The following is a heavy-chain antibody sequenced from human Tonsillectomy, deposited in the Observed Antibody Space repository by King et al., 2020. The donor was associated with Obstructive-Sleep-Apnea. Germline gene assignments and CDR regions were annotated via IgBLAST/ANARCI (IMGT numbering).Heavy chain of an antibody. D-gene: IGHD3-10*01. J-gene: IGHJ4*02. CDR2: FDPADGET. CDR1: GYTLSELS. CDR3: ASRRASMVRAVMIDY. V-gene: IGHV1-24*01. Sequence: AQLVQSGAEVKKPGASVKVSCKVSGYTLSELSMHWVRQAPGKGLEWMGGFDPADGETVFALKFQGRVTMTGDTSTDTVYMELSSLRPDDTAVYYCASRRASMVRAVMIDYWGQGSQVTVSS.